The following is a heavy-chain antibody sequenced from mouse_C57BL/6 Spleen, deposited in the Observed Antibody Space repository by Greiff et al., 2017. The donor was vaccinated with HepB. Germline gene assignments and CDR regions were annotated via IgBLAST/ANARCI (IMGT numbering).Heavy chain of an antibody. CDR3: ARRADEGLAY. J-gene: IGHJ3*01. Sequence: QVQLQQPGAELVKPGASVKLSCKASGYTFTSYWMHWVKQRPGQGLEWIGMIHPNSGSTNYNEKFKSKATLTVDKSSSTAYRQLSSLTSEDSAVYYCARRADEGLAYWGQGTLVTVSA. CDR1: GYTFTSYW. D-gene: IGHD3-1*01. V-gene: IGHV1-64*01. CDR2: IHPNSGST.